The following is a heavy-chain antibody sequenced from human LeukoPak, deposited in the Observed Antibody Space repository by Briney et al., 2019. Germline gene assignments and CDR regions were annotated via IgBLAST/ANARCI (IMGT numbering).Heavy chain of an antibody. CDR1: GFTFSTYW. V-gene: IGHV3-7*03. CDR2: IKQDGSEN. J-gene: IGHJ4*02. CDR3: ARDRSDGFDY. Sequence: EGSLRLSCAASGFTFSTYWMSWVRQAPGKGLEWVANIKQDGSENYYVDSVKGRFTISRDNSKNTLYLQMNSLRTEDTAVYYCARDRSDGFDYWGQGTLVTVSS.